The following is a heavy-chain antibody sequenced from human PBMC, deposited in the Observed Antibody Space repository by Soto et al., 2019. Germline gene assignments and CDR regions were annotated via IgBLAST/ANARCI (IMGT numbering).Heavy chain of an antibody. J-gene: IGHJ6*02. CDR3: ARNESSNFYGVDV. D-gene: IGHD6-6*01. CDR1: GFTFSSYN. V-gene: IGHV3-21*01. Sequence: EVQLVESGGGLVKPGGSLRLSCAASGFTFSSYNMNWVRQAPGKGLEWVSSISSSGFSINYADSVKGRFSISRDNAQNSLHLQMNNLRAEDMAVYYCARNESSNFYGVDVWGQGTTVTVSS. CDR2: ISSSGFSI.